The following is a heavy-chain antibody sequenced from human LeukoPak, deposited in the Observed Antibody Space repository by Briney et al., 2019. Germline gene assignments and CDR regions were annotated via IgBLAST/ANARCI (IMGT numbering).Heavy chain of an antibody. CDR2: IKQDGSEK. Sequence: GGSLRLSCAASGFTFSSYWMSWVRQAPGKGLEWVANIKQDGSEKYYVDSVKGRFTIPRDNAKNSLYLQMNSLRAEDTAVYYCASGNNWNLFDYWGQGTLVTVSS. J-gene: IGHJ4*02. CDR3: ASGNNWNLFDY. V-gene: IGHV3-7*03. D-gene: IGHD1-20*01. CDR1: GFTFSSYW.